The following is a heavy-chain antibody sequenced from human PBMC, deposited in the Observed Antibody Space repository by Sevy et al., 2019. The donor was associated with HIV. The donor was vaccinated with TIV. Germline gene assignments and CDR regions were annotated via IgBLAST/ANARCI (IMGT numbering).Heavy chain of an antibody. D-gene: IGHD2-8*01. CDR3: AREGCTKPHDY. V-gene: IGHV3-23*01. J-gene: IGHJ4*02. CDR1: GFTFNKYS. CDR2: LSFGCGEI. Sequence: GGSLRLSCAASGFTFNKYSMSWVRQPPGKGLEWVATLSFGCGEINYADSVKGRFAISRYNSKDSFYLQMNNLRAEDTALYYCAREGCTKPHDYWGQGTLVTVSS.